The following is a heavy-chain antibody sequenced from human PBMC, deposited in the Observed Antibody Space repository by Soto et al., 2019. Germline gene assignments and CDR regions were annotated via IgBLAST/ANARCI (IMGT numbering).Heavy chain of an antibody. J-gene: IGHJ3*02. V-gene: IGHV3-11*01. D-gene: IGHD3-10*01. CDR1: GFTFSDYY. Sequence: GGSLRLSCAASGFTFSDYYMSWIRQAPGKGLEWVSYISSSGSTIYYADSVKGRFTISRDNAKNSLYLQMNSLRAEDTAVYYCASYVLLWFGEFPAPNAFDIWGQGAMVTVSS. CDR2: ISSSGSTI. CDR3: ASYVLLWFGEFPAPNAFDI.